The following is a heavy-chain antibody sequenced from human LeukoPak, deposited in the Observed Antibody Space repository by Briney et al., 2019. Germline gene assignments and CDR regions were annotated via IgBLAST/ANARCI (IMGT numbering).Heavy chain of an antibody. Sequence: GGSLRLSCAASGFTVSNNYMCWVRQAPGKGLEWVSAIYSGGNTYYSDSVKGRFTISRDNSKNTLYLQMNSLRAEDTAVYYCARQVGASTTFDSWGQGTLVTVSS. J-gene: IGHJ4*02. CDR3: ARQVGASTTFDS. D-gene: IGHD1-26*01. V-gene: IGHV3-53*01. CDR1: GFTVSNNY. CDR2: IYSGGNT.